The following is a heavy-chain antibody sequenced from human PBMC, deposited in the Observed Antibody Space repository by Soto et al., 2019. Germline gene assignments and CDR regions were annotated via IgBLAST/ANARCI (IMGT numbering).Heavy chain of an antibody. CDR2: INAGNGNT. Sequence: QVQLVQSGAEVKKPGASVKVSCKASGYTFTSYAMHWVRQAPGQRLEWMGWINAGNGNTKYSQKFQGRVTITRDTSASTAYMELSSLRSEDTAVYYCARERRAGQGFDPWGQGTLVTVSS. CDR1: GYTFTSYA. V-gene: IGHV1-3*01. CDR3: ARERRAGQGFDP. J-gene: IGHJ5*02. D-gene: IGHD6-19*01.